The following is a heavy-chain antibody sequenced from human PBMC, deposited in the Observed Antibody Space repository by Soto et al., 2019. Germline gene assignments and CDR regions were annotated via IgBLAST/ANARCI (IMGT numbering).Heavy chain of an antibody. Sequence: ASVKVSCKASGYTFTSYGISWVRQAPGQGLEWMGWIRAYNGNTNYAQKLQGRDTMTTDTSTSTAYMELRSLRSDDTAVYYCARFQRYSYGYGFDYWGQGTLVTVSS. V-gene: IGHV1-18*01. J-gene: IGHJ4*02. CDR2: IRAYNGNT. D-gene: IGHD5-18*01. CDR3: ARFQRYSYGYGFDY. CDR1: GYTFTSYG.